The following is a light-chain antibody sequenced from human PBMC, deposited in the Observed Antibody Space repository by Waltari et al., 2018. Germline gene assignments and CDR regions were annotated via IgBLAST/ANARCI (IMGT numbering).Light chain of an antibody. CDR2: QDT. V-gene: IGLV3-1*01. CDR3: QAWDTSGVV. J-gene: IGLJ2*01. CDR1: GDKY. Sequence: GDKYACWYQQKAGQSPVLVIYQDTKRPSGIPERFSGSNSGNTATLTISGTQTMDEADYYCQAWDTSGVVFGGGTKLTVL.